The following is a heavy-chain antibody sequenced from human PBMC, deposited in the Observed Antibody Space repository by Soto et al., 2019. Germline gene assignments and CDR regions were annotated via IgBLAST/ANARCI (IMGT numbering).Heavy chain of an antibody. CDR2: IIPIFGTA. D-gene: IGHD3-10*01. J-gene: IGHJ5*02. V-gene: IGHV1-69*12. CDR1: GGTFSSYA. Sequence: QVQLVQSGAEVKKPGSSVKVSCKASGGTFSSYAISWVRQAPGQGLEWMGGIIPIFGTANYAQKFQGRVTITADESTSTAYMELSSLRSEDTAVYYCARDPLSDSGSYYAWFDPWGQGTLVTVSS. CDR3: ARDPLSDSGSYYAWFDP.